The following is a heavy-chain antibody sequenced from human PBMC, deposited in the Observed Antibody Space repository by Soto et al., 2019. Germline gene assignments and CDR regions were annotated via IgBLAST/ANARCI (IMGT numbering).Heavy chain of an antibody. J-gene: IGHJ4*02. Sequence: PGGSLRLSCAASGFTFSNYEMNWVRQAPGKGLEWLSYISNSGDTIYYADSVKGRFAISRDNAKNSLYLQMNSLRAEDTAVYYCVRGSGCYSSSDQYFEYSGQGTLVTVSS. D-gene: IGHD6-19*01. CDR2: ISNSGDTI. CDR3: VRGSGCYSSSDQYFEY. CDR1: GFTFSNYE. V-gene: IGHV3-48*03.